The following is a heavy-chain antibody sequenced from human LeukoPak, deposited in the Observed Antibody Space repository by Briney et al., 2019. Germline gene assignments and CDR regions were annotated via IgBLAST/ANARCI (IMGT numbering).Heavy chain of an antibody. CDR3: ARGRLVPAAIYYYYYMDV. CDR2: MNPNSGNT. Sequence: GASVKVSCKASGYTFTSYDINWVRQATGQGLEWMGWMNPNSGNTGYAQKFQGRVTMTRNTSISTAYMELSSLRSEDTAVYYCARGRLVPAAIYYYYYMDVWGKGTTVTVSS. J-gene: IGHJ6*03. CDR1: GYTFTSYD. V-gene: IGHV1-8*01. D-gene: IGHD2-2*02.